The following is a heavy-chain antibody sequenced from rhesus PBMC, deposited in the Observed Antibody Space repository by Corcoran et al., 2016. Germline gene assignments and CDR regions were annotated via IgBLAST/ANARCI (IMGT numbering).Heavy chain of an antibody. CDR2: IYGSSGST. V-gene: IGHV4-76*01. CDR1: GGSISGGYD. J-gene: IGHJ4*01. Sequence: QVQLQESGPGVVKPSETLSLTCAVSGGSISGGYDWSWIRPPPGKGLEWIGYIYGSSGSTNYNPSLKNRVTISKDASKNEFSLKLSSVTAADTAVYYCARGYFDYWGQGVLVTVSS. CDR3: ARGYFDY.